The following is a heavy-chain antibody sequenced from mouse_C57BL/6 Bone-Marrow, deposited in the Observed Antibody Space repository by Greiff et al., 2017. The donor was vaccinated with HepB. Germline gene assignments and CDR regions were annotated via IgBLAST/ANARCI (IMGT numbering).Heavy chain of an antibody. D-gene: IGHD1-3*01. CDR2: ISNLAYSI. CDR1: GLTFSDYG. Sequence: EVQRVESGGGLVQPGGSLKLSCAASGLTFSDYGMAWVRQAPRKGPEWVAFISNLAYSIYYADTVTGRFTISRENAKNTLYLEMSSLRSEDTAMYYCARLTPYWYFDVWGTGTTVTVSS. V-gene: IGHV5-15*01. J-gene: IGHJ1*03. CDR3: ARLTPYWYFDV.